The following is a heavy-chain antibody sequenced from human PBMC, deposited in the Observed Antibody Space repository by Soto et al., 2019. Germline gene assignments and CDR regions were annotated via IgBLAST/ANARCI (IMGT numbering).Heavy chain of an antibody. Sequence: GGSLRLSCAASGFTFSSYEMNWVRQAPGKGLEWVSYISSSGSTIYYADSVKGRFTISRDNAKNSLYLQMNSLRAEDTAVYYCARYDYSRTRFDYWGQGTLVTVSS. J-gene: IGHJ4*02. V-gene: IGHV3-48*03. CDR2: ISSSGSTI. CDR1: GFTFSSYE. D-gene: IGHD4-4*01. CDR3: ARYDYSRTRFDY.